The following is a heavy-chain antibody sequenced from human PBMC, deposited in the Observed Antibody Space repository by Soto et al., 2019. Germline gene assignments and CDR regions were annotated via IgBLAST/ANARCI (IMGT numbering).Heavy chain of an antibody. CDR2: IIPILSTT. D-gene: IGHD6-13*01. CDR1: GGTFSNHA. Sequence: QVHLVQSGAEVKKPGSSVKVSCKASGGTFSNHAINWVRQAPGQGLEWMGRIIPILSTTNYAQKFQGRVTFTADESTITAYMELSRLKHDDTAVYYCAREVAADGTFREDVFDIWGQGTLVTVSS. CDR3: AREVAADGTFREDVFDI. V-gene: IGHV1-69*12. J-gene: IGHJ3*02.